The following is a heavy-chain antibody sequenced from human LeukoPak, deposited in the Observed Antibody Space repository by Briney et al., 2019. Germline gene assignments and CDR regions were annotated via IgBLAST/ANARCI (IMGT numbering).Heavy chain of an antibody. Sequence: ASVKVSCKASGYTFTSYYMHWVRQAPGQGLEWMGIINPRGGSTSYAQKFQGRVTMTRDTSTSTVYMEPSSLRSEDTAVYYCAIGAGDYYDSSGYYSNYFDYWGQGTLVTVSS. V-gene: IGHV1-46*01. D-gene: IGHD3-22*01. CDR1: GYTFTSYY. J-gene: IGHJ4*02. CDR3: AIGAGDYYDSSGYYSNYFDY. CDR2: INPRGGST.